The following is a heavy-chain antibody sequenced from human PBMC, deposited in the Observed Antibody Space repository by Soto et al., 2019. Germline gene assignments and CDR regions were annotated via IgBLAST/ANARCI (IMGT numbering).Heavy chain of an antibody. D-gene: IGHD3-22*01. J-gene: IGHJ4*02. V-gene: IGHV3-11*01. CDR2: ISGGGGSTI. CDR3: ARGRGYYDSSGYDF. Sequence: WGSLRLSCSASVFTFSDYYMNWIRQAPGKGLEWISYISGGGGSTIYYTDSVKGRFTISRDNAKKSLYLDMNSLRAEDTAVYFCARGRGYYDSSGYDFWGQGTPVTVSS. CDR1: VFTFSDYY.